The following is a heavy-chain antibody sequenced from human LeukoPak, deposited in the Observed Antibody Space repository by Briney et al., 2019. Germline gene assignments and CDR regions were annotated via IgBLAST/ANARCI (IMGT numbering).Heavy chain of an antibody. CDR3: ARVGSYCGGDCYLDY. CDR2: ISSSSSYI. V-gene: IGHV3-21*01. Sequence: GGSLRLSCAASGFTFSSYWMHWVRQAPGKGLEWVSSISSSSSYIYYADSVKGRFTISRDNAKNSLYLQMNSLRAEDTAVYYCARVGSYCGGDCYLDYWGQGTLVTVSS. CDR1: GFTFSSYW. J-gene: IGHJ4*02. D-gene: IGHD2-21*02.